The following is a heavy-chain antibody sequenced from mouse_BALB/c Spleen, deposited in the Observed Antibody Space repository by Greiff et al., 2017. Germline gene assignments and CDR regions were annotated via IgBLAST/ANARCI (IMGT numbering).Heavy chain of an antibody. CDR3: ARYADSSYAMDY. CDR1: GYTFTDYN. V-gene: IGHV1S29*02. J-gene: IGHJ4*01. CDR2: IYPYNGGT. Sequence: EVQRVESGPELVKPGASVKISCKASGYTFTDYNMHWVKQSHGKSLEWIGYIYPYNGGTGYNQKFKSKATLTVDNSSSTAYMELRSLTSEDSAVYYCARYADSSYAMDYWGQGTSVTVSS.